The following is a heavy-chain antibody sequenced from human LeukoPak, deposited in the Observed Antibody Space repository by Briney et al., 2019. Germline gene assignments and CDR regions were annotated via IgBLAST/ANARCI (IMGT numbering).Heavy chain of an antibody. V-gene: IGHV4-34*01. J-gene: IGHJ4*02. CDR3: ARDPKWAFGGPNGGDFDY. CDR2: IKHSGST. D-gene: IGHD3-16*01. Sequence: SGGSLRLSCAASGFTFSSYGMHWVRQAPGKGLEWIGEIKHSGSTNYNPSLKSRVTISVDTSKNQFSLKLSSVTAADTAVYYCARDPKWAFGGPNGGDFDYWGQGILVTVSS. CDR1: GFTFSSYG.